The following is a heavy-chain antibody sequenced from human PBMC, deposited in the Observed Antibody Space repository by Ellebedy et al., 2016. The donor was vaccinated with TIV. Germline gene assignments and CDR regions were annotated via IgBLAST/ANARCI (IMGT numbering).Heavy chain of an antibody. D-gene: IGHD2-15*01. Sequence: AASVKVSCKASGFTFTKSAVQWVRQARGQRLEWIGWIVVCSGNTHYAQKFQERVTITRDMSTSTAYMELSSLRSEDTAVYYCAADSVVGPSASWYFDLWGRGTLVTVSS. J-gene: IGHJ2*01. CDR1: GFTFTKSA. CDR2: IVVCSGNT. V-gene: IGHV1-58*01. CDR3: AADSVVGPSASWYFDL.